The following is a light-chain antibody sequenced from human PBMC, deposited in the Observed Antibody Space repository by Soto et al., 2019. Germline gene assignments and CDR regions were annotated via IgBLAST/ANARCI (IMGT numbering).Light chain of an antibody. V-gene: IGLV3-21*02. CDR3: QVWDSSSDHPGI. CDR1: NIGNKG. J-gene: IGLJ2*01. CDR2: DDR. Sequence: SYELTQSPSVSVAPGQTARITCGGNNIGNKGVHWYQQKPGQAPVLVVYDDRDRPSGIPERFSGSNSGNTATLTISRVEAGDEADYYCQVWDSSSDHPGIFGGGTKVTVL.